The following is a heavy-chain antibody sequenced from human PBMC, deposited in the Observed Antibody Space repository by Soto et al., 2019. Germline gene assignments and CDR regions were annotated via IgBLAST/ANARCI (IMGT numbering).Heavy chain of an antibody. CDR1: GGTFSSYA. CDR2: IIPIFGTA. Sequence: SVKVSCKASGGTFSSYAISWVRQAPGQGLEWMGGIIPIFGTANYAQKFQGRVTITADESTSTAYMELSSLRSEDTAVYYCARKVVSSSYYYYGMDVWGQGTTVTVSS. J-gene: IGHJ6*02. D-gene: IGHD6-6*01. CDR3: ARKVVSSSYYYYGMDV. V-gene: IGHV1-69*13.